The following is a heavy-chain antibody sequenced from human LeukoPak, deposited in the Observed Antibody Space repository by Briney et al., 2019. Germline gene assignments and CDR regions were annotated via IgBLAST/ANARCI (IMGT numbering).Heavy chain of an antibody. CDR3: ARGVYIAAAQYAY. V-gene: IGHV4-59*01. CDR2: ISDIGSI. Sequence: SETLSLTCTVSGGSISSYYWSWIRQPPGKGLERIAYISDIGSINYNPSLKSRVTISVDTSKNQFSLKLSSVTAADTAVYYCARGVYIAAAQYAYWGQGTLVTVSS. CDR1: GGSISSYY. J-gene: IGHJ4*02. D-gene: IGHD6-13*01.